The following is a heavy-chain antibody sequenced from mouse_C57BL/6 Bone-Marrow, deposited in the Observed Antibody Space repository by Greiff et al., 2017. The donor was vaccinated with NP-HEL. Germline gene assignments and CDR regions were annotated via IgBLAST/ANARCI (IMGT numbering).Heavy chain of an antibody. V-gene: IGHV14-1*01. CDR3: TTDYYGSSSAWFAY. D-gene: IGHD1-1*01. CDR2: IDPEDGDT. Sequence: EVKVEESGAELVRPGASVKLSCTASGFNIKDYYMHWVKQRPEQGLEWIGRIDPEDGDTEYAPKFQGKATMTADTSSNTAYLQLSSLTSEDTAVYYCTTDYYGSSSAWFAYWGQGTLVTVSA. CDR1: GFNIKDYY. J-gene: IGHJ3*01.